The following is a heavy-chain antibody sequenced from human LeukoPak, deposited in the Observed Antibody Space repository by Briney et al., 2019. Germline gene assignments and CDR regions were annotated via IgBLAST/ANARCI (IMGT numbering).Heavy chain of an antibody. CDR3: ARVVRVAATPETGWFDP. CDR2: ISAYNGNT. CDR1: GYTFTSYG. V-gene: IGHV1-18*01. D-gene: IGHD2-15*01. J-gene: IGHJ5*02. Sequence: ASVKVSCKASGYTFTSYGISWVRQAPGQGLEWMGWISAYNGNTNYAQKLQGRVTMTTDTSTSTAYMELRSLRSDDTAVYYCARVVRVAATPETGWFDPWGQGTLVTVSS.